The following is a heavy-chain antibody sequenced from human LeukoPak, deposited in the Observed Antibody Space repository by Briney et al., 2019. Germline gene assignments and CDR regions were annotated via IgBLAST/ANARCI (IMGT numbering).Heavy chain of an antibody. Sequence: SETLSLTCTVSGGSISSYYWSWIRQPPGKGLEWIGYIYNSGSTNYNPSLKSRVTISVDTSKNQFSLKLSSVTAADTAVYYCARLGITFGGEGNWFDPWGQGTLVTVSS. V-gene: IGHV4-59*08. CDR1: GGSISSYY. CDR2: IYNSGST. CDR3: ARLGITFGGEGNWFDP. D-gene: IGHD3-16*01. J-gene: IGHJ5*02.